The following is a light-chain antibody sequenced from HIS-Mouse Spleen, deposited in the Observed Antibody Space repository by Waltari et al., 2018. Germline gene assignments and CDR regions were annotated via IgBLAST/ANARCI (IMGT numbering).Light chain of an antibody. J-gene: IGLJ1*01. CDR2: EGS. Sequence: QSALTQPASVSGSPGQSITISCTGTSSDVGSYNLVSWYQQHPGKAPKLMIYEGSKRPEGVSTPFSGSKSGNTASLTSSGLQAEDEADYYCCSYAGSSTYVFGTGTKVTVL. V-gene: IGLV2-23*01. CDR3: CSYAGSSTYV. CDR1: SSDVGSYNL.